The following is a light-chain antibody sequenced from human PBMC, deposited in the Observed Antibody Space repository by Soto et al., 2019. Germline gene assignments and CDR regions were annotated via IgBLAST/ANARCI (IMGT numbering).Light chain of an antibody. CDR1: SSNLGANYD. CDR3: QSFDGRLFEEV. CDR2: GNN. V-gene: IGLV1-40*01. Sequence: QSVLTQPPSVSGAPGQRVTISCTGSSSNLGANYDVHWYQQHLPGTAPKLLIYGNNNRPSGVPDRFSGSKSGSSASLTITGLQPEDEADYYCQSFDGRLFEEVFGTGTKLTVL. J-gene: IGLJ1*01.